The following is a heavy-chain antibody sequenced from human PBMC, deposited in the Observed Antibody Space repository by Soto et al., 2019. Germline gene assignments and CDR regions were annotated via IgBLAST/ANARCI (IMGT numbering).Heavy chain of an antibody. CDR1: GLTLCSYA. Sequence: LRRSCAPSGLTLCSYAMHWVRQAPGKGLEWVPVISYDGSNKYYADSVKGRFTISRDNSKNTLYLQMNSLRAEDAAVYYCARDPYGGYGHFDYLGQVTLVTASS. V-gene: IGHV3-30-3*01. CDR2: ISYDGSNK. CDR3: ARDPYGGYGHFDY. D-gene: IGHD5-12*01. J-gene: IGHJ4*02.